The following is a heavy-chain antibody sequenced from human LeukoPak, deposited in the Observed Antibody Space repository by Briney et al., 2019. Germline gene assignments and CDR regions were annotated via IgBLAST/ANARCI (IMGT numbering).Heavy chain of an antibody. D-gene: IGHD2-2*01. Sequence: SETLSLTCAVYGGSFSGYYWSWIRQPPGKGLEWIGEINHSGSTNYNPSLKSRVTISVDTSKNQFSLKLSSVTAADTAVYYCARGRYCSSTSCYFDCWGQGTLVTVSS. CDR2: INHSGST. J-gene: IGHJ4*02. V-gene: IGHV4-34*01. CDR3: ARGRYCSSTSCYFDC. CDR1: GGSFSGYY.